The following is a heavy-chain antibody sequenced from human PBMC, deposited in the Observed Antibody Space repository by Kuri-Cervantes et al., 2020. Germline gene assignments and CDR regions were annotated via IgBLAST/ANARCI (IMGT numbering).Heavy chain of an antibody. CDR1: GGSISSYY. CDR2: IYYSGST. V-gene: IGHV4-59*01. J-gene: IGHJ6*02. Sequence: GSLRLSCTVSGGSISSYYWSWIRQPPGKGLEWIGYIYYSGSTNYNPSLKSRVTISVDTSKNQFSLKLSSVTAADTAVYYCARSMWFGEFGFYYYYGMDVWGQGTTVTVSS. CDR3: ARSMWFGEFGFYYYYGMDV. D-gene: IGHD3-10*01.